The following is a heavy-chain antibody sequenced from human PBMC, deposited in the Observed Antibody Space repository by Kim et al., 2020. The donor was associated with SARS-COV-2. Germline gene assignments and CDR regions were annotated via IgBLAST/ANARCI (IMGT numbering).Heavy chain of an antibody. Sequence: GGSLRLSCAASGFGFSAHYMDWVRQAPGKGLEWVGRIENKDRKYIREYAAAVKGRFSISRDDSKNSLYLQMNSLKTDDTAVYYCTRVSPYCGSDCFSGYFDYWGQGALVTVSS. J-gene: IGHJ4*02. CDR3: TRVSPYCGSDCFSGYFDY. D-gene: IGHD2-21*02. CDR2: IENKDRKYIR. V-gene: IGHV3-72*01. CDR1: GFGFSAHY.